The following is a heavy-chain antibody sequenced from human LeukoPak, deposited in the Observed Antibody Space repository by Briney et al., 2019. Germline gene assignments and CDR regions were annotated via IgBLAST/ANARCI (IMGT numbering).Heavy chain of an antibody. CDR3: ARHVGGYSGSYYVIDY. D-gene: IGHD1-26*01. Sequence: SETLSLTCTVSGGSISSYYWSWIRQPPGKGLEWIGYIYYSGSTNYNPSLKSRVTISVDTSKNQFSLKLGSVTAADTAVYYCARHVGGYSGSYYVIDYWGQGTLVTVSS. CDR1: GGSISSYY. V-gene: IGHV4-59*08. J-gene: IGHJ4*02. CDR2: IYYSGST.